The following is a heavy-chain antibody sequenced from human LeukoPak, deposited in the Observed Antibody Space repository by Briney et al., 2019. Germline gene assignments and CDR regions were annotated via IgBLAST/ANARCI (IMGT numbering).Heavy chain of an antibody. D-gene: IGHD4-17*01. V-gene: IGHV1-2*02. Sequence: ASVTVSFKASGYTFTVYYIHWVRQAPGQGLEWMGWINPNSGGTNYAQRFQGRVTMTRDTSISTVDMELSRLRSDDTAVYYCARLGHGDYGFDYWGQGTLVTVSS. J-gene: IGHJ4*02. CDR3: ARLGHGDYGFDY. CDR1: GYTFTVYY. CDR2: INPNSGGT.